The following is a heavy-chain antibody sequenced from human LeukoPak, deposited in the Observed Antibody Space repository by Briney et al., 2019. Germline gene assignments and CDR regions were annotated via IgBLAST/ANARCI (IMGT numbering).Heavy chain of an antibody. V-gene: IGHV4-59*08. D-gene: IGHD6-19*01. J-gene: IGHJ5*02. CDR3: ASLSSGWDFDP. CDR1: GGSISSYY. CDR2: IYYSGST. Sequence: SETLSLTCTVSGGSISSYYRSWIRQPPGKGLEWIGYIYYSGSTNYNPSLKSRVTISVDTSKNQFSLKLSSVTAADTAVYYCASLSSGWDFDPWGQGTLVTVSS.